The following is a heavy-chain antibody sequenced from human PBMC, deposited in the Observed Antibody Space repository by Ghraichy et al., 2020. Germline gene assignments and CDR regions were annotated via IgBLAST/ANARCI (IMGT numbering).Heavy chain of an antibody. J-gene: IGHJ5*02. D-gene: IGHD6-19*01. CDR2: IIPIFGTA. Sequence: SVKVSCKASGGTFSSYAISWVRQAPGPGLEWMGGIIPIFGTANYAQKFQGRVTITADESTSTAYMELSSLRSEDTAVYYCARFYSSGGHNWFDPWGQGTLVTGAS. V-gene: IGHV1-69*13. CDR3: ARFYSSGGHNWFDP. CDR1: GGTFSSYA.